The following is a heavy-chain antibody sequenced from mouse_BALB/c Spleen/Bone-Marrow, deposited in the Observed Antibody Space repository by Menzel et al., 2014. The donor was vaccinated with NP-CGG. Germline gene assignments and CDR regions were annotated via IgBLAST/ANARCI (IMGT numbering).Heavy chain of an antibody. V-gene: IGHV3-6*02. Sequence: EVKLMESGPGLVNPSQSLSLTCSVTGYSITSGYYWSWIRQFPGNKLEWMGYISYDGTNNYNPSLRNRISITRVTSKNQFFLELNSVSTEDTATYYCAGDNLDYWGHGTTLTVSS. CDR1: GYSITSGYY. CDR2: ISYDGTN. J-gene: IGHJ2*01. CDR3: AGDNLDY.